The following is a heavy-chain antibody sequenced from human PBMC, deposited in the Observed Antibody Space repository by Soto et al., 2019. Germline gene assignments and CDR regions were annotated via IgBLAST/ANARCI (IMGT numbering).Heavy chain of an antibody. CDR3: ARDHYSRGWHHWGYYYYMDV. CDR1: GYTFTSYA. J-gene: IGHJ6*03. CDR2: INAGNGNT. V-gene: IGHV1-3*01. D-gene: IGHD6-19*01. Sequence: ASVKVSCKASGYTFTSYAMHWVRQAPGQRLEWMGWINAGNGNTKYSQKFQGRVTITRDTSASTAYMELSSLRSEDTAVYYCARDHYSRGWHHWGYYYYMDVWGKGTTVTVSS.